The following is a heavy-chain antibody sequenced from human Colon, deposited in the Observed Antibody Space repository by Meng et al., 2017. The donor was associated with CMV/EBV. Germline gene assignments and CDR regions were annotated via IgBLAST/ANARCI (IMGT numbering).Heavy chain of an antibody. J-gene: IGHJ4*02. V-gene: IGHV3-30*02. D-gene: IGHD3-3*01. Sequence: GESLKISCAASGFTFSASTMHWVRQTPGKVLEWVSFIHINGGDEQYADAVRGRFTISRDNSKNTLYLQTSSLRADDTAVYYCADDFWMERGYWGPGTLVTVSS. CDR3: ADDFWMERGY. CDR1: GFTFSAST. CDR2: IHINGGDE.